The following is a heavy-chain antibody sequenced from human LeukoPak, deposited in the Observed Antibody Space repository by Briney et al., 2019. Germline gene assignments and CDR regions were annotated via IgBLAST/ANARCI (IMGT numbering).Heavy chain of an antibody. J-gene: IGHJ4*02. Sequence: ASVKVSCKASGYTFTGYYMHWVRQAPGQGLEWMGWINPNSGGTNYAQKFQGRVTMTRDTSISTAYMELSSLRSEDTAVYYCARGYYDFWSGYYLQDTRGPLDYWGQGTLVTVSS. D-gene: IGHD3-3*01. CDR3: ARGYYDFWSGYYLQDTRGPLDY. CDR1: GYTFTGYY. CDR2: INPNSGGT. V-gene: IGHV1-2*02.